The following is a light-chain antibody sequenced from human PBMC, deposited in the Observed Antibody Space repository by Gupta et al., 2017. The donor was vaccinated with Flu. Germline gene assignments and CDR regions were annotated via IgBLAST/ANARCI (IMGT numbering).Light chain of an antibody. Sequence: GTTFTFTSRRDSIRNNYVTWYQHTPGQAPILIMYGKNRRPSGLPDRFSGSTSGTTASLTITGAQSDDESDYYCDSRDSTADRGVFGTGTKVTVL. CDR2: GKN. CDR1: SIRNNY. CDR3: DSRDSTADRGV. J-gene: IGLJ1*01. V-gene: IGLV3-19*01.